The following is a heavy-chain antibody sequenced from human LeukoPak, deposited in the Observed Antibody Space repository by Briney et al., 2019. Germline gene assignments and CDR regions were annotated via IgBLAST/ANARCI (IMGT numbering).Heavy chain of an antibody. V-gene: IGHV3-9*01. J-gene: IGHJ6*03. CDR3: AKVGSYSSSSYSYYYYMDV. Sequence: GGSLRLSYAASGFTFDDYAMHWVRQAPGKGLEWVSGISWNSGSIGYADSVKGRFTISRDNAKNSLYLQMNSLRAEDTALYYCAKVGSYSSSSYSYYYYMDVCGKGNTVTVSS. CDR1: GFTFDDYA. D-gene: IGHD6-13*01. CDR2: ISWNSGSI.